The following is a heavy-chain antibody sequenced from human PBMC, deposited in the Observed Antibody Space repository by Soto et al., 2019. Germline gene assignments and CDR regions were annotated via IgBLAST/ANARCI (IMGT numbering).Heavy chain of an antibody. V-gene: IGHV1-8*01. Sequence: ASVKVSCKTSGYTFTSFDIHWVRQATGQGLEWMGWVNPHSGNTGLAQKFQGRVTMTTNTSISTAYMELSSLISEDTAVYYCARGVLTVYYEHNWFGPWGQGTRVSVSS. CDR1: GYTFTSFD. J-gene: IGHJ5*02. D-gene: IGHD3-22*01. CDR3: ARGVLTVYYEHNWFGP. CDR2: VNPHSGNT.